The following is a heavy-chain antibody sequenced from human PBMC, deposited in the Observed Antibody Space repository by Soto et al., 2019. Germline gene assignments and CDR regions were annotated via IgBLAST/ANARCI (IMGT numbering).Heavy chain of an antibody. CDR2: INPNSGGT. V-gene: IGHV1-2*04. D-gene: IGHD3-3*01. CDR1: GYTFTGYY. J-gene: IGHJ6*03. CDR3: ARGAGSFLPILYYPCSMVF. Sequence: ASVKVSCKASGYTFTGYYMHWVRQAPGQGLEGMGWINPNSGGTNYAQKFQGWVTMTRDTSISTAYMELSRLRSDDTAVYYCARGAGSFLPILYYPCSMVFWCKGTSV.